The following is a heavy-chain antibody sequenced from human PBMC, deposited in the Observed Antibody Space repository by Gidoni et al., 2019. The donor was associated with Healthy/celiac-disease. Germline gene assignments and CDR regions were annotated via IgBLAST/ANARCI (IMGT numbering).Heavy chain of an antibody. CDR2: ISGSGGST. CDR3: AKDHFDWSEVGGNDY. CDR1: GFTFRSYA. V-gene: IGHV3-23*01. D-gene: IGHD3-9*01. Sequence: EVQLLESGGGLVQPGGSLRLSCAASGFTFRSYAMSWVRQAPGKGLEWVSAISGSGGSTYYADSVKGRFTISRDNSENTLYLQMNSLRAEDRAVYYCAKDHFDWSEVGGNDYWGQGTLVTVSS. J-gene: IGHJ4*02.